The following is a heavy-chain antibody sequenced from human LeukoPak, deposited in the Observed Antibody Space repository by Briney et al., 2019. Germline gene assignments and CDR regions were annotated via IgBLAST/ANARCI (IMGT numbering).Heavy chain of an antibody. CDR3: VKPTGYGSGWYDY. J-gene: IGHJ4*02. V-gene: IGHV3-64D*09. CDR1: GFTFSSYA. D-gene: IGHD6-19*01. Sequence: GGSLRLSCSASGFTFSSYAMHWVRQAPGKGLEYVSAISSNGGSTYYADSVKGRFTISRDNSKNTLYLQMSSLRAEDTAVYYCVKPTGYGSGWYDYWGQGTLVTVSS. CDR2: ISSNGGST.